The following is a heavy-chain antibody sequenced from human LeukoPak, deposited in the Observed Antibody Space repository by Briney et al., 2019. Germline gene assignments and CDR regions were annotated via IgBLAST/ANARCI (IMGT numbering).Heavy chain of an antibody. V-gene: IGHV4-38-2*02. CDR1: GYSISSGYY. Sequence: TSETLSLTCTVSGYSISSGYYWGWIRQPPGKGLEWIGSFYHSGTTYYNPSLRSRVTISVDTSKNQFSLKLSSVTAGDTAVYYCARVILRGRFDPWGQGTLVTVSS. D-gene: IGHD2-21*01. CDR3: ARVILRGRFDP. CDR2: FYHSGTT. J-gene: IGHJ5*02.